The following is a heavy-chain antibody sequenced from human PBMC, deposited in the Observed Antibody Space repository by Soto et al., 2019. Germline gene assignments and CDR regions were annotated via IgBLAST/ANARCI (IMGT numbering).Heavy chain of an antibody. CDR1: GGTFGSYT. Sequence: QVHLVQSGAEVKKPGSSVKVSCTASGGTFGSYTVTWVRQAPGQGLEWMGEIIPMFGTASYAQKFQGIVTLTADKSTTTAHMELSSLSSDDTAVYFCARQRAMPPHFYSGMDVWGQGTTVTVSS. D-gene: IGHD2-2*01. J-gene: IGHJ6*02. CDR2: IIPMFGTA. CDR3: ARQRAMPPHFYSGMDV. V-gene: IGHV1-69*06.